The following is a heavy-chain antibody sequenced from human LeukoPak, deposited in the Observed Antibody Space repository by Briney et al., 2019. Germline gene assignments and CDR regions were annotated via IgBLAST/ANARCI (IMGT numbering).Heavy chain of an antibody. V-gene: IGHV4-39*01. CDR1: GGSISSSSYY. D-gene: IGHD2-2*01. CDR3: ARQGHIVVVPAAFDY. Sequence: PSETLSLTCTVSGGSISSSSYYWGWIRQPPGKGLEWIGSIYYSGSTYYNPSLKSRVTISVDTSKNQFSLKLSSVTAADTAVYYCARQGHIVVVPAAFDYWGQGTLVTVSS. CDR2: IYYSGST. J-gene: IGHJ4*02.